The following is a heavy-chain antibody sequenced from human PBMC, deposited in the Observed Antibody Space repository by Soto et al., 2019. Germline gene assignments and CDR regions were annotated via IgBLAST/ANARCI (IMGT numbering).Heavy chain of an antibody. J-gene: IGHJ4*02. V-gene: IGHV3-21*01. D-gene: IGHD2-2*01. CDR3: AREDSIIIPAVSDF. Sequence: GGSLRLSCEVSGFNFNNYGINWVRQAPGKGLEWVSSVSKSDYTYYSDSVKGRFTISRDHAKNSVSLQMNTLRAEDTAVYYCAREDSIIIPAVSDFWGQGTLVTVSS. CDR1: GFNFNNYG. CDR2: VSKSDYT.